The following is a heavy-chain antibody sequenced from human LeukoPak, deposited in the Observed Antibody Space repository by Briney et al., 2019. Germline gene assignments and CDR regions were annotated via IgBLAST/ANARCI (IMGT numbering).Heavy chain of an antibody. CDR2: ISSSGGIT. D-gene: IGHD3-22*01. V-gene: IGHV3-23*01. Sequence: QSGGSLRLSCAASGFTFSNYGMTWIRQAPGKGLEWVSAISSSGGITYYADSVKGRFIISRDNSKNTLYLEMNSLRGEDTAVYYCARILDHYDFPNNWFDPWGQGTLVTVSS. CDR3: ARILDHYDFPNNWFDP. J-gene: IGHJ5*02. CDR1: GFTFSNYG.